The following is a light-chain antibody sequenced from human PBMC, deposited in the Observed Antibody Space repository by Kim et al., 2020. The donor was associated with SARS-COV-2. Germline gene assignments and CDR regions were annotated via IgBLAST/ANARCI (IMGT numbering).Light chain of an antibody. J-gene: IGLJ2*01. Sequence: TCTLNSGYSNYKVDWYQQRPGKGPRFVMRVGTGGIVGSKGDGIPDRFSVLGSGLNRYLTIKNIQEEDESDYHCGADHGSGSNFVVFGGGTQLTVL. CDR2: VGTGGIVG. V-gene: IGLV9-49*01. CDR3: GADHGSGSNFVV. CDR1: SGYSNYK.